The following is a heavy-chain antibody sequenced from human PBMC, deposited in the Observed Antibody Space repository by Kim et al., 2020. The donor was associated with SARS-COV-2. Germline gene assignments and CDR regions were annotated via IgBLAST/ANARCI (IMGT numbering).Heavy chain of an antibody. CDR1: GYTFSNYW. J-gene: IGHJ3*02. V-gene: IGHV5-51*01. CDR3: ARHLMAPSTTSAFDI. CDR2: IYPGDSDT. Sequence: GESLKISCQGSGYTFSNYWIGWVRQMPGKGLDWMGIIYPGDSDTRYSPSFQGQVFISADKSLNTAYLQWSSLRASDTAMYYCARHLMAPSTTSAFDIWGQGTMVTVSS. D-gene: IGHD5-12*01.